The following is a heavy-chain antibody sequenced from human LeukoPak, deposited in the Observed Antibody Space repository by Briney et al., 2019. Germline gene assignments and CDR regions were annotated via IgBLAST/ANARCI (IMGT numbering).Heavy chain of an antibody. Sequence: GGSLRLSCAASGXLFWDSRMTWVRQAPGEGLEWVGRIKSKSDGGTTDYAAPVIGRFTISRDDSKNTVYLQMNSLETEDTAVYYCTTAGHHWGQGTLVIVSS. CDR1: GXLFWDSR. J-gene: IGHJ4*02. D-gene: IGHD7-27*01. CDR2: IKSKSDGGTT. V-gene: IGHV3-15*01. CDR3: TTAGHH.